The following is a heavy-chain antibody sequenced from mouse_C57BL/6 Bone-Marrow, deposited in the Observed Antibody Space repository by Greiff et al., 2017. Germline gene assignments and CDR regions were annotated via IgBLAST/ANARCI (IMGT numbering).Heavy chain of an antibody. Sequence: QVQLQQPGAELVKPGASVKLSCKASGYTFTSYWMHWVKQRPGQGLEWIGMIHPNSGSTNYNEKFKSKATLTVDKSSSTAYMQLSSLTSEDSAVYYCARDYDGTYAMDYWGQGTSVTVSS. V-gene: IGHV1-64*01. CDR3: ARDYDGTYAMDY. CDR2: IHPNSGST. CDR1: GYTFTSYW. D-gene: IGHD2-4*01. J-gene: IGHJ4*01.